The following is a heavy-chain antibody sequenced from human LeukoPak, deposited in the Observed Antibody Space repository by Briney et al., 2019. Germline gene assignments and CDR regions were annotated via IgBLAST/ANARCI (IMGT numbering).Heavy chain of an antibody. J-gene: IGHJ5*02. Sequence: GGSLRLSCAASGFTFSSYEMNWVRQAPGKRLEWVSYISSSGSTIYYADSVKGRFTISRDNAKNSLYLQMNSLRAEDTAVYYCARVVRIVVVPAAIFHNWFDPWGQGTLVTVSS. D-gene: IGHD2-2*01. V-gene: IGHV3-48*03. CDR1: GFTFSSYE. CDR2: ISSSGSTI. CDR3: ARVVRIVVVPAAIFHNWFDP.